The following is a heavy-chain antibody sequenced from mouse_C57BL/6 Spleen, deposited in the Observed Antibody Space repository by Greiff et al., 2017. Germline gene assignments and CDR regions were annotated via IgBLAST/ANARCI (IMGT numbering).Heavy chain of an antibody. J-gene: IGHJ1*03. CDR1: GYTFTSYW. Sequence: QVQLQQPGAELVKPGSSVKLSCKASGYTFTSYWMHWVKQRPGQGLEWIGMFNPNDGSTNYNEQFKSQATLTVDKSSSPPYMQLSSLTSEDSAVYYCARRDYYCLDDWGKGTTVTVSS. CDR3: ARRDYYCLDD. D-gene: IGHD1-1*01. CDR2: FNPNDGST. V-gene: IGHV1-64*01.